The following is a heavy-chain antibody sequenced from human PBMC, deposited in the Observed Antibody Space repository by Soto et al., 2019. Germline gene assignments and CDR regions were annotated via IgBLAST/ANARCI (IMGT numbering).Heavy chain of an antibody. Sequence: GGSLRLSCAASGFTFSSYAMSWVRQAPGKELEWVSAISGSGGSTYYADSVKGRFTISRDNSKNTLYLQMNSLRAEDTAVYYCAKGADLLWFGELLTYFDYWGQGTLVTVSS. CDR2: ISGSGGST. D-gene: IGHD3-10*01. V-gene: IGHV3-23*01. CDR1: GFTFSSYA. J-gene: IGHJ4*02. CDR3: AKGADLLWFGELLTYFDY.